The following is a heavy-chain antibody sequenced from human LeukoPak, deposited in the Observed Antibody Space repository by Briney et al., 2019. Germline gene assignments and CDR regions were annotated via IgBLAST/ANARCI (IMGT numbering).Heavy chain of an antibody. V-gene: IGHV3-30*04. J-gene: IGHJ4*02. Sequence: GGSLRLSCAASGFTFSSYAMHWVRQAPGKGLEWVAVISYDGSNKYYADSVKGRFTISRDNSKNTLYLQMNSLRAEDTALYYCVPRFGIPQGYWGQGTLVTVSS. CDR1: GFTFSSYA. CDR2: ISYDGSNK. D-gene: IGHD3-16*01. CDR3: VPRFGIPQGY.